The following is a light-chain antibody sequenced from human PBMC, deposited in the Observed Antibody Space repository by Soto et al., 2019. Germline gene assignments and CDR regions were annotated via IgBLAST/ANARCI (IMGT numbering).Light chain of an antibody. CDR1: QTISSW. Sequence: DIQMTQSPSTLSGSVGDRVTITCRASQTISSWLAWYQQKPGKAPKLLIYKASTLKSGVPSRFSGSGSGTEFTLTISSLQTDDLATYYCQNYNSYSEALGIGTKGDIK. CDR3: QNYNSYSEA. V-gene: IGKV1-5*03. CDR2: KAS. J-gene: IGKJ1*01.